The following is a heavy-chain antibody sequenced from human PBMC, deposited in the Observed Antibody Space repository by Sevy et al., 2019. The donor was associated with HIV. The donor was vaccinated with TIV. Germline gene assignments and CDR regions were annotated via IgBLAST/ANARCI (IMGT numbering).Heavy chain of an antibody. CDR3: AREGCSKPHDY. CDR2: FSFGCGKI. J-gene: IGHJ4*01. CDR1: GFTFSSYA. D-gene: IGHD2-2*01. Sequence: GGSLRLSCAASGFTFSSYAMSWVRQAPGKGLEWVSTFSFGCGKINYADSVKGRFTISRDNSKNTLYLQMNSLRAEDTAVYYCAREGCSKPHDYWGQNPGHRLL. V-gene: IGHV3-23*01.